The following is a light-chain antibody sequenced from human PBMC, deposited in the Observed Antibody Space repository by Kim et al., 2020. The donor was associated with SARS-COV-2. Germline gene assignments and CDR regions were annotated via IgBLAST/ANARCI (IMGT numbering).Light chain of an antibody. J-gene: IGKJ1*01. CDR1: LSITKY. Sequence: IVLTQSPANLPLSPGERATPSCRASLSITKYLAWYQQRPGQPPRLLVYDTSNRATGVPPRFSGSGSGTDFTLTISGLEPEDSAVYFCQQRAKWPPWTFGQGTKVDIK. V-gene: IGKV3-11*01. CDR2: DTS. CDR3: QQRAKWPPWT.